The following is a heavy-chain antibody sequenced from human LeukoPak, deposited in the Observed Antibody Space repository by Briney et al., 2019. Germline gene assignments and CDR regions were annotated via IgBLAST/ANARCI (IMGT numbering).Heavy chain of an antibody. CDR3: ARVVVAGSYYYYYYMDV. V-gene: IGHV4-61*02. CDR2: IYTSGST. Sequence: SQTLSLTCTVSGGSISSGSYYWSWIRQPAGKGLEWIGRIYTSGSTNYNPSLKSRVTISVDTSKNQFSLKLSSVTAADTAVYYCARVVVAGSYYYYYYMDVWGKGTTVTVSS. D-gene: IGHD6-19*01. J-gene: IGHJ6*03. CDR1: GGSISSGSYY.